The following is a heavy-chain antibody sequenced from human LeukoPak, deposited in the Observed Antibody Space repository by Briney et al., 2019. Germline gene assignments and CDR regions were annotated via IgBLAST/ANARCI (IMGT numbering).Heavy chain of an antibody. V-gene: IGHV4-61*09. J-gene: IGHJ4*02. Sequence: SQTLSLTCTVSGGSISSGSYYWNWIRQPPGKRLEWLGHVFTRGTTNYNASLECRLTISLDTARNQFSLYLSSVTAADTAVYFCARGVVRGRWDFDYWGQGTLVTVSS. CDR1: GGSISSGSYY. CDR3: ARGVVRGRWDFDY. D-gene: IGHD3-10*01. CDR2: VFTRGTT.